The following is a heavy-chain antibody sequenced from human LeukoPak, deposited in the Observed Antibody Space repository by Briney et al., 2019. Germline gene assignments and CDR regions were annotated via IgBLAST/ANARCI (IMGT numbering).Heavy chain of an antibody. D-gene: IGHD5-18*01. CDR2: INHSGST. CDR1: GGSFSGYY. Sequence: PSETLSLTCAVYGGSFSGYYWSWIRQPPGKGLEWIGEINHSGSTNYNPSLKSRVTISVDTSKNQFSLKLSSVTAADTAVYYCARADTAPWFDPWGQGTLVTVSS. V-gene: IGHV4-34*01. CDR3: ARADTAPWFDP. J-gene: IGHJ5*02.